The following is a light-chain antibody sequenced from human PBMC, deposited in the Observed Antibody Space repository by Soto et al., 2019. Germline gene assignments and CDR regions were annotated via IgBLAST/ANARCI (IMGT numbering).Light chain of an antibody. CDR2: GAS. V-gene: IGKV3-20*01. Sequence: EIVLMQSPGTLSLSPRERATLSCRASQSVSNNYLAWYQHKPGQAPRLLLYGASNRATGIPDRFSGSGSGKDFTLTISSLEPEDFAVYYCQQYGSSGTFGQGTKVDIK. CDR1: QSVSNNY. J-gene: IGKJ1*01. CDR3: QQYGSSGT.